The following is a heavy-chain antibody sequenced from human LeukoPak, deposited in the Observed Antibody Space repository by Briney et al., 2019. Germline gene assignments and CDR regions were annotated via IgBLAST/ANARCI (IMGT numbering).Heavy chain of an antibody. CDR2: INHSGST. CDR1: GGSFSGYY. Sequence: PSETLSLTCAVYGGSFSGYYWSWIRQPPGKGLEWIGEINHSGSTNYNPSLKSRVTISVDTSKNQFSLKLSSVTAADTAVYYCARGISSGWYRFDYWGQGTLVTVSS. CDR3: ARGISSGWYRFDY. J-gene: IGHJ4*02. D-gene: IGHD6-19*01. V-gene: IGHV4-34*01.